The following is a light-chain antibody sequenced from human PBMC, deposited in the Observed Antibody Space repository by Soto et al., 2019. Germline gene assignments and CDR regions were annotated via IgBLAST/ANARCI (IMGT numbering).Light chain of an antibody. J-gene: IGKJ1*01. CDR1: QSVDIN. Sequence: EIVLTQSPATLSVSPGDRVTLSCRASQSVDINLAWYQQKPGQAPRLLMYGASIRAAGVPDRFSGSGSGTEFTLTISRLESEDFTVYYCHHYETFGQGTKVDI. V-gene: IGKV3D-15*01. CDR3: HHYET. CDR2: GAS.